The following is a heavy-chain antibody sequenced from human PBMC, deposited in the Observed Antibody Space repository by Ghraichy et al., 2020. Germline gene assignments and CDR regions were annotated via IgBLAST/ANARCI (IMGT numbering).Heavy chain of an antibody. J-gene: IGHJ6*03. CDR1: GGTFSSYA. Sequence: SVKVSCKASGGTFSSYAISWVRQAPGQGLEWMGRIIPILGIANYAQKFQGRVTITADKSTSTAYMELSSLRSEDTAVYYCAADRGYCSSTSCSSPYYYYYYMDVWGKGTTVTVSS. D-gene: IGHD2-2*01. V-gene: IGHV1-69*04. CDR2: IIPILGIA. CDR3: AADRGYCSSTSCSSPYYYYYYMDV.